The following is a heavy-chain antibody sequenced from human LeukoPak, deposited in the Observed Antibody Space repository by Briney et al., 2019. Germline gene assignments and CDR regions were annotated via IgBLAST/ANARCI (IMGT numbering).Heavy chain of an antibody. CDR2: IYHSGST. CDR3: ARDTAMYRAFDI. D-gene: IGHD2-8*01. V-gene: IGHV4-38-2*02. CDR1: GYSISRGYY. J-gene: IGHJ3*02. Sequence: SETLSLTCTVSGYSISRGYYWDWIRQPPGKGLERIGSIYHSGSTYYNPSLKSRVTISLDTSKNQFSLRVNSVTAVDTALYYCARDTAMYRAFDIWGQGTMVTVSP.